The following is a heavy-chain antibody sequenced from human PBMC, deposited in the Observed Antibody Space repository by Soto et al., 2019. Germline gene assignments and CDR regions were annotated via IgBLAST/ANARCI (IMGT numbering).Heavy chain of an antibody. CDR1: GYTFTSYA. J-gene: IGHJ5*01. Sequence: QVQLVQSGAEVKKPGASVKVSCKASGYTFTSYAMHWVRQAPGQRLEWMGWINAGNGNTKYSQKFQGRVTITRDTYASPAYMELSSLRSEDTAVYYCASGGGYSSSWYEFWGQGTLVTVSS. D-gene: IGHD6-13*01. V-gene: IGHV1-3*01. CDR2: INAGNGNT. CDR3: ASGGGYSSSWYEF.